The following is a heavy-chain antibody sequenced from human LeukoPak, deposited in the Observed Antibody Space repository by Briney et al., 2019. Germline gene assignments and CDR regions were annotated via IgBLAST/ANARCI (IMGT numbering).Heavy chain of an antibody. J-gene: IGHJ6*03. CDR2: ISYTGGTA. V-gene: IGHV3-23*01. CDR1: GFTFSSFG. Sequence: GGSLRLSCAASGFTFSSFGMSWGRQAPAKGLEWVSAISYTGGTAYYAESAKGRFTISRDNSKNTLYLQMNSLRADDTAIYYCAKNGDRGAYCSGGSCYPYYYYNMDVWGKGTTVTISS. D-gene: IGHD2-15*01. CDR3: AKNGDRGAYCSGGSCYPYYYYNMDV.